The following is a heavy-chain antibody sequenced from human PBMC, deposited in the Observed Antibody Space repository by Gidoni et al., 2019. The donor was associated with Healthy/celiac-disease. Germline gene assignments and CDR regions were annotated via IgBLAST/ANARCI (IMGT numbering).Heavy chain of an antibody. CDR3: ARAAGHLGFDY. V-gene: IGHV4-34*01. CDR2: INHSGST. CDR1: GGSFSGYY. D-gene: IGHD6-13*01. Sequence: QVQLHQCGAGLLKPSETLSLTCAVYGGSFSGYYWSWICQPPGKGLEWIGEINHSGSTNYNPSLKRRVTISVDTSKNQFSLKLSSVTAADTAVYYCARAAGHLGFDYWGQGTLVTVSS. J-gene: IGHJ4*02.